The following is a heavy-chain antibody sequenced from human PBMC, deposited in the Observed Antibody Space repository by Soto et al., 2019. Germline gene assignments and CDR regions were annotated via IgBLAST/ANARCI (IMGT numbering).Heavy chain of an antibody. CDR1: GVSITSGAYY. CDR3: ARARLRAVYAFDF. V-gene: IGHV4-31*03. CDR2: IYYNGNT. J-gene: IGHJ3*01. Sequence: QVQLQESGPGLVKPSQTLSLTCTLSGVSITSGAYYWTWVRQHPGKGLEWIGYIYYNGNTYFSPSLKSRLTLSIDTSKNQFSLKLSYVTAADTAMYYCARARLRAVYAFDFWGQGTMVTVSS. D-gene: IGHD4-17*01.